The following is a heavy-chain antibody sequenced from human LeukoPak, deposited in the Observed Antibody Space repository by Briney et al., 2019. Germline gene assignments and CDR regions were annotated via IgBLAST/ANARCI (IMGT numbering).Heavy chain of an antibody. Sequence: PSQTLSLTCTVSGGSISSGDYYWSWIRQPPGKGLEWIGYICYSGSTYYNPSLKSRVTISVDTSKNQFSLKLSSVTAADTAVYYCAREVRGVIITTYYYYGMDVWGQGTTVTVSS. CDR2: ICYSGST. V-gene: IGHV4-30-4*01. J-gene: IGHJ6*02. D-gene: IGHD3-10*01. CDR1: GGSISSGDYY. CDR3: AREVRGVIITTYYYYGMDV.